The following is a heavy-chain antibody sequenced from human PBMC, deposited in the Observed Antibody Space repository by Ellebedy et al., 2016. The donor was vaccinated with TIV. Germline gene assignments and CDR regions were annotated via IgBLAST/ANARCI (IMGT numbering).Heavy chain of an antibody. CDR1: GFTFSTYW. CDR2: IKYDGSEK. V-gene: IGHV3-7*02. J-gene: IGHJ5*02. Sequence: GESLKISCAASGFTFSTYWMSWVRQAPGKGLEWVANIKYDGSEKYYVDSVKGRFTIYRDNAKKSLYLQMDILRAEDTAVYYCARWYDDSWTGFYTWGQGTLVIVSS. CDR3: ARWYDDSWTGFYT. D-gene: IGHD3-3*01.